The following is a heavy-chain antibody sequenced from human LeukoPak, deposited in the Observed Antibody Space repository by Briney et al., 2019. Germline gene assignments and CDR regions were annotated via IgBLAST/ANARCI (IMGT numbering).Heavy chain of an antibody. D-gene: IGHD6-13*01. CDR2: LIPMFRQP. Sequence: ASVKVSCKGSGSTFSIYALNWVRQAPGQGLEWMGGLIPMFRQPKYAQKFQGRLSFTTDQSTSTAYMELSSLESDDTAVYFCARVTAAGILDFRAQGTLVIVSS. J-gene: IGHJ4*02. V-gene: IGHV1-69*05. CDR3: ARVTAAGILDF. CDR1: GSTFSIYA.